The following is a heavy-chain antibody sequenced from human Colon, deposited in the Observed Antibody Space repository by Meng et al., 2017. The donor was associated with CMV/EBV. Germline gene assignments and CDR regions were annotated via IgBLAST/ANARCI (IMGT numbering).Heavy chain of an antibody. CDR1: GFTFWSHA. Sequence: GESLKISCAASGFTFWSHAMSWVRQAPGKGLQWVSTISGSGLTTYYADSVKGRFTVSRDNSEDTLYLQMHSLRAEDTAVYYCATDRSLREIVPAAVAFGYWGQGTLVTVSS. CDR3: ATDRSLREIVPAAVAFGY. J-gene: IGHJ4*02. V-gene: IGHV3-23*01. CDR2: ISGSGLTT. D-gene: IGHD2-2*01.